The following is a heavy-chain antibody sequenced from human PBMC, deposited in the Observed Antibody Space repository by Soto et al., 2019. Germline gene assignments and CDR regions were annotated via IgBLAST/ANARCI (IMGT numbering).Heavy chain of an antibody. CDR2: IYPDDSDT. D-gene: IGHD3-22*01. V-gene: IGHV5-51*01. CDR3: ARPDGLYFYDARGYYPH. CDR1: GYNFPIYW. Sequence: EVQLVQSGAEVKQPGESLKISCKTYGYNFPIYWIAWVRQKPGKGLEWMGVIYPDDSDTRYSPSFQGQVTISADKSTGTAFLQWSSLKASDTAMYYCARPDGLYFYDARGYYPHWGQGTLVTVSS. J-gene: IGHJ4*02.